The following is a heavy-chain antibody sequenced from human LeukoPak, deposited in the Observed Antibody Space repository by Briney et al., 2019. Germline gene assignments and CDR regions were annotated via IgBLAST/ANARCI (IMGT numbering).Heavy chain of an antibody. V-gene: IGHV4-59*12. D-gene: IGHD3-22*01. J-gene: IGHJ4*02. CDR1: GGSISSYY. CDR3: ARAPLYYYDTSHYDY. Sequence: SETLSLTCTVSGGSISSYYWSWIRQPPGKGLEWIGYIYYSGSTKYNPSLKSRVTISVDTSKNQFSLKLSSVTAADTAVYYCARAPLYYYDTSHYDYWGQGTLVTVSS. CDR2: IYYSGST.